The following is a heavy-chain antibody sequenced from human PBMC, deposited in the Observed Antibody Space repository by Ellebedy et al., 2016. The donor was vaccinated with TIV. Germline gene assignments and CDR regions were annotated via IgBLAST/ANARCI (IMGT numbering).Heavy chain of an antibody. CDR1: GFTFSSYS. Sequence: GESLKISCAASGFTFSSYSMNWVRQAPGKGLEWVSSISSSSSYIYYADSVKGRFTISRDNAKNSLYLQMNSLRAEDTAVYYCARGSPIGLSSSGYYFDYWGQGTLVTVSS. CDR2: ISSSSSYI. D-gene: IGHD3-22*01. V-gene: IGHV3-21*01. J-gene: IGHJ4*02. CDR3: ARGSPIGLSSSGYYFDY.